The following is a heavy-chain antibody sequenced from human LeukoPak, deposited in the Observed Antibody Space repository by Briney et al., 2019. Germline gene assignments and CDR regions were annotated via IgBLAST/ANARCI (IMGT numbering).Heavy chain of an antibody. V-gene: IGHV1-46*01. CDR3: VRDQEGFDH. J-gene: IGHJ4*02. CDR2: IYPRDGST. Sequence: ASVKVSCKASGYTFTSNYIHWVRQAPGQGLEWMGMIYPRDGSTSYAQKFQGRVTVTRDTSTSTVHMELSGLRSEDTAVYYCVRDQEGFDHWGQGTLVTVSS. CDR1: GYTFTSNY.